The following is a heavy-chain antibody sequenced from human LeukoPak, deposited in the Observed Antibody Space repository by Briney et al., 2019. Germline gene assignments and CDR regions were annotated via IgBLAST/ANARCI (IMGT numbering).Heavy chain of an antibody. CDR1: GFTFSSYA. D-gene: IGHD6-13*01. J-gene: IGHJ4*02. Sequence: GGSLRPSCAASGFTFSSYAMHWVRQAPGKGLEWVAVISYDGSNKYYADSVKGRFTISRDNSKNTLYLQMNSLRAEDTAVYYCAREGSSSWSFDYWGQGTLVTVSS. V-gene: IGHV3-30-3*01. CDR3: AREGSSSWSFDY. CDR2: ISYDGSNK.